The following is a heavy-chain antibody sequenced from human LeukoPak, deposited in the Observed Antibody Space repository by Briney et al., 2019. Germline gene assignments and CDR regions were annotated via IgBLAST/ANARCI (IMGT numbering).Heavy chain of an antibody. V-gene: IGHV3-7*01. CDR3: ARGVRIVAGKFRRDYYMDV. D-gene: IGHD6-19*01. CDR1: GFTFSSYW. Sequence: GGSLRLSCAASGFTFSSYWMNWVRQAPGKGLEWVANIKQDGSDKYYVDSVKGRFTISRDNAKNSLYLQMNSLRAEDTAVYYCARGVRIVAGKFRRDYYMDVWGKGTTVTVFS. CDR2: IKQDGSDK. J-gene: IGHJ6*03.